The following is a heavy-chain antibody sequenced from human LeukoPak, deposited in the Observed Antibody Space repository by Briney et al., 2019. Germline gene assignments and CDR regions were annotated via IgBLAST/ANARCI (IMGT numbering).Heavy chain of an antibody. J-gene: IGHJ4*02. V-gene: IGHV1-69*04. CDR1: GYRFTSYD. CDR3: ARVRDCSSTSCYAWDC. D-gene: IGHD2-2*01. Sequence: ASVKVSCKASGYRFTSYDMHWVRQAPGQGLEWMGRVIVMLGIANYAQKFQGRVTMTADKSTSTAYMELSSLRSEDTAVYYCARVRDCSSTSCYAWDCWGQGTLVTVSS. CDR2: VIVMLGIA.